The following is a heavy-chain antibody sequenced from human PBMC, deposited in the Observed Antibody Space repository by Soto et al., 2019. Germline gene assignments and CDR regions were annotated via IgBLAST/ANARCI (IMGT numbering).Heavy chain of an antibody. D-gene: IGHD6-19*01. CDR1: GYTFTDYY. CDR3: ARDGSSDWLTWFDP. CDR2: ISPSGGST. Sequence: QVQLVQSGAEVKKPGASVKVSCKASGYTFTDYYMHWVRQAPGQGLEWMGIISPSGGSTYAQKFQGRVTVTRDTSTSTVYMELSSLRCEDTAVYYCARDGSSDWLTWFDPWGQGTLVTVSS. V-gene: IGHV1-46*01. J-gene: IGHJ5*02.